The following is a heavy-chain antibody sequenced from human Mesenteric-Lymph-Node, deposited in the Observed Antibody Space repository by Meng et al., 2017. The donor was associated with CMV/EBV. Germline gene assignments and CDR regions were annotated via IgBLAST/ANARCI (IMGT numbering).Heavy chain of an antibody. D-gene: IGHD6-25*01. J-gene: IGHJ6*02. CDR3: ARDKGISGDYYYYGMDV. CDR1: GFTFSSYA. V-gene: IGHV3-21*01. CDR2: ISSSSSYI. Sequence: GESLKISCAASGFTFSSYAMSWVRQAPGKGLEWVSSISSSSSYIYYADSVKGRFTISRDNAKNSLYLHMNSLNAEDTAVYYCARDKGISGDYYYYGMDVWGQGTTVTVSS.